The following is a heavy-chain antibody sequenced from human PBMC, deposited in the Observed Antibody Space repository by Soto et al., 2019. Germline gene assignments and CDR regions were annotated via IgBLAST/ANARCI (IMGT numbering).Heavy chain of an antibody. CDR3: TKDRATHRNY. D-gene: IGHD5-12*01. Sequence: QVQLVESGGGVVQRGRSLSLSCAASGFTFRNYVMHWVRQAPGKGLEWVAVISSDGSNKYYADSVKGRFTISRDNSKNTLYLQMNSLRIEDTAVYYCTKDRATHRNYWGQGTLVTVSS. CDR1: GFTFRNYV. CDR2: ISSDGSNK. J-gene: IGHJ4*02. V-gene: IGHV3-30*18.